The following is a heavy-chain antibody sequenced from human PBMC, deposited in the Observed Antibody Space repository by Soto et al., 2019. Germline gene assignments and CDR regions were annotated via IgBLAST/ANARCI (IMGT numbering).Heavy chain of an antibody. CDR2: INHSGST. D-gene: IGHD2-8*01. Sequence: LSLTCAVYGGSFSGYYWSWIRQPPGKGLEWIGEINHSGSTNYNPSLKSRVTISVDTSKNQFSLKLSSVTAADTAVYYCAGRPVYCTNGVCFNYYYYGMDVWGQGTTVTVSS. J-gene: IGHJ6*02. V-gene: IGHV4-34*01. CDR3: AGRPVYCTNGVCFNYYYYGMDV. CDR1: GGSFSGYY.